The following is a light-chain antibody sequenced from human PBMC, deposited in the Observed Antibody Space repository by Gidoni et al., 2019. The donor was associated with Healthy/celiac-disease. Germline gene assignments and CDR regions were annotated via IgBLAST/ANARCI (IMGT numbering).Light chain of an antibody. CDR1: QSVSSD. J-gene: IGKJ3*01. CDR2: DAS. Sequence: EIVLTQSPATLSLSPGERATLSCRASQSVSSDLAWYQQKPGQAPRLLIYDASNRATGIPARFSGSGSGTDFTLTISSLEPEDFAVDYCQQRSNWPPFTFGPGTKVDIK. V-gene: IGKV3-11*01. CDR3: QQRSNWPPFT.